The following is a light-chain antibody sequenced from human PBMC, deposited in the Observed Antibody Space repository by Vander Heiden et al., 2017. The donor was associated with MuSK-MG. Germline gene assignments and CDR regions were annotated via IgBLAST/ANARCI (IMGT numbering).Light chain of an antibody. J-gene: IGKJ1*01. Sequence: ETALTHSLPTLSFSPGRRPTLSCRDSQRISSNLAWYQQKPGQTPRLLIYDASTSVTGIPATFSGSGSARDLTLTIISLVPEDFAVNYCRHRYAWPTTFGQGTKVEIK. CDR1: QRISSN. V-gene: IGKV3-11*02. CDR3: RHRYAWPTT. CDR2: DAS.